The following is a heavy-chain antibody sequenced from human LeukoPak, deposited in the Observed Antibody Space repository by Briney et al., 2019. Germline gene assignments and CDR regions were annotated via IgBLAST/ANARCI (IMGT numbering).Heavy chain of an antibody. V-gene: IGHV3-9*01. CDR3: AKDYYYYSSGSVLGAFDI. J-gene: IGHJ3*02. Sequence: GGSLRLSCAASGFTFDDYAMHWVRQAPGKGLEWVSGISWNSGTIGYADSVKGRFTISRDNAKNSLYLQMNSLRAEDTALYYCAKDYYYYSSGSVLGAFDIWGQGTMVTVSS. D-gene: IGHD3-22*01. CDR2: ISWNSGTI. CDR1: GFTFDDYA.